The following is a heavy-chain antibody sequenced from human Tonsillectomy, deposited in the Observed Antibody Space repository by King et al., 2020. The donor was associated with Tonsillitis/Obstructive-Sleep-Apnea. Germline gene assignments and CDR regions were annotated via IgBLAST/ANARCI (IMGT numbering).Heavy chain of an antibody. CDR3: ARGGGSNYGGSFDD. V-gene: IGHV3-53*01. CDR2: IYSGGSI. J-gene: IGHJ4*02. D-gene: IGHD4-11*01. CDR1: GFTVSSNY. Sequence: VQLVESGGGLIQPGGSLRLSCAASGFTVSSNYMSWVRQAPGKGLEWVSVIYSGGSIYYADSVKGRFTISRDNSKNTLYLQMNSLRAEDTAVYYCARGGGSNYGGSFDDRGQGTLVTVSS.